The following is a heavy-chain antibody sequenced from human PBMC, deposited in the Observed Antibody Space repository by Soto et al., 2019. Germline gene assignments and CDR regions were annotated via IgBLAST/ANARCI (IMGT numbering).Heavy chain of an antibody. CDR2: IIPIFGTA. V-gene: IGHV1-69*06. Sequence: GASMKVSCKASGCTFSSYAISCVRQAPGQGLEWMGGIIPIFGTANYAQKFQGRVTITADKSTSTAYMELSSLRSEDTAVYYCARKSGQQAPFDYWGQGTLVTVSS. J-gene: IGHJ4*02. CDR1: GCTFSSYA. CDR3: ARKSGQQAPFDY. D-gene: IGHD6-13*01.